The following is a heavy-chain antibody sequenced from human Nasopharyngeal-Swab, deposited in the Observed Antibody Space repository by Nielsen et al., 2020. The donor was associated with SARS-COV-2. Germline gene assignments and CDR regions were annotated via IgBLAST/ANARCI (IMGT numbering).Heavy chain of an antibody. Sequence: GESLKISCATSGFTFSPYTMTWVRQAPGKGLEWISYITSGNSVQYADSVRGRFTISGDNAKNSLYLQMNSLTAEDTAVYYCARERGGGYGDYWGQGTLVTVSS. V-gene: IGHV3-21*05. CDR3: ARERGGGYGDY. CDR2: ITSGNSV. CDR1: GFTFSPYT. D-gene: IGHD5-12*01. J-gene: IGHJ4*02.